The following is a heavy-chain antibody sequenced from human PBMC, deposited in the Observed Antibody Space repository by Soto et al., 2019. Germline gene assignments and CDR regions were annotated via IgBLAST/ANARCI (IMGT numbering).Heavy chain of an antibody. Sequence: QVQLVESGGGVVQPGRSLRLSCAASGFTFSTYAMHWVRQAPGKGLEWVAVISFDGGNKYYADSVKGRFTISRDNSKNTLYLQMNRLRAEDTAVYYCARAIDSSGGIDYWGQGTLVTVSS. CDR1: GFTFSTYA. J-gene: IGHJ4*02. D-gene: IGHD3-22*01. CDR3: ARAIDSSGGIDY. CDR2: ISFDGGNK. V-gene: IGHV3-30-3*01.